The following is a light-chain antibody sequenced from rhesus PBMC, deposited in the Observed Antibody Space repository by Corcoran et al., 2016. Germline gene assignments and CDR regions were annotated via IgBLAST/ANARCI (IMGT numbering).Light chain of an antibody. V-gene: IGKV3-53*01. CDR2: DTS. J-gene: IGKJ1*01. Sequence: QVSLTQSPATLSLSPGERATLSCRASQSVGSSLAWYQQKPGQAPRLLTYDTSTRATGIPNRFMGSGAGTDFTLTISSLEPEDFVVYYCQKYKTSPWTFGPGTRVEI. CDR1: QSVGSS. CDR3: QKYKTSPWT.